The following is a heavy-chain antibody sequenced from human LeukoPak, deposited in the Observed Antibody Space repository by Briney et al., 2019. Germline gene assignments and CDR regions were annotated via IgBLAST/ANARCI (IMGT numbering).Heavy chain of an antibody. CDR1: GGSISSSSYC. CDR2: INYSGRT. D-gene: IGHD6-6*01. Sequence: PSETLSLTCSVSGGSISSSSYCWAWIRQPPGKGLEWIGSINYSGRTDYNPSLKSRVTISVDTSKNQFSLKLSSVTAADTAVYYCARDPSSSSEPYYFDYWGQGTLVTVSS. J-gene: IGHJ4*02. CDR3: ARDPSSSSEPYYFDY. V-gene: IGHV4-39*07.